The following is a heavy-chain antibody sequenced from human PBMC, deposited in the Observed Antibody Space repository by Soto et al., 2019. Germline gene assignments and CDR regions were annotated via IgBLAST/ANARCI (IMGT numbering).Heavy chain of an antibody. Sequence: SETLSLTCAVSGGSISSSNWWSWVRQPPGKGLEWIGEIYHSGSTNYNPSLKSRVTISVDKSKNQFSLKLSSVTAADTAVYYCTKASSDRHHMDVWGQGTTVTVSS. CDR2: IYHSGST. CDR3: TKASSDRHHMDV. V-gene: IGHV4-4*02. J-gene: IGHJ6*02. CDR1: GGSISSSNW.